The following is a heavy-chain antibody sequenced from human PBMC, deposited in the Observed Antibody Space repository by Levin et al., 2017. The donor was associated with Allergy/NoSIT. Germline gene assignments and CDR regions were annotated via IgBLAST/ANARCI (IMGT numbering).Heavy chain of an antibody. D-gene: IGHD5-12*01. CDR2: INPNSGGT. J-gene: IGHJ4*02. CDR1: GYTFTGYY. Sequence: RASVKVSCKASGYTFTGYYMHWVRQAPGQGLEWMGRINPNSGGTNYAQKFQGRVTMTRDTSISTAYMELSRLRSDDTAVYYCARDNEWLRGGYFDYWGQGTLVTVSS. CDR3: ARDNEWLRGGYFDY. V-gene: IGHV1-2*06.